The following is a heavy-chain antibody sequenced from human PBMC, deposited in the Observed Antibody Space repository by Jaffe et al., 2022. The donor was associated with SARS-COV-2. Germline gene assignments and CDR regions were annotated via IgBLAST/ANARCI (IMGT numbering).Heavy chain of an antibody. V-gene: IGHV4-39*01. Sequence: QLQLQESGPGLVKPSETLSLTCTVSGGSISSSSYCWGWIRQPPGKGLEWIGNICYSGSTYYNPSLKSRVTISVDTSKNQFSLKLSSVTAADTAVYYCARRGYSYAYFDYWGQGTLVTVSS. CDR3: ARRGYSYAYFDY. D-gene: IGHD5-18*01. CDR1: GGSISSSSYC. CDR2: ICYSGST. J-gene: IGHJ4*02.